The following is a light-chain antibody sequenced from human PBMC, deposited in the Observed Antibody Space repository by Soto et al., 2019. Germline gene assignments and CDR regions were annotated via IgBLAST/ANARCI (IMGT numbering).Light chain of an antibody. CDR1: SSDVGGYNF. CDR3: SSYTSRSTRVL. Sequence: QSALTQPASVSGSPGQSITISCTGTSSDVGGYNFVSWYQQHPGKAPKFMIYEVSNRPSGVSYRFSGSKSGNTASLTISGLQAEDEADYYCSSYTSRSTRVLFGGRTKLTVL. J-gene: IGLJ2*01. CDR2: EVS. V-gene: IGLV2-14*01.